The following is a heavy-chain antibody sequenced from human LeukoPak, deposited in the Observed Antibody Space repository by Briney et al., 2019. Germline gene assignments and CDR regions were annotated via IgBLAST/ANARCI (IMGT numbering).Heavy chain of an antibody. Sequence: ASVKVSCKASGYTFSNYGISWVRQAPGQGLEWMGWISAYNGNTNYAQKLQGRVTMTTDTSTSTAYMELRSLRSDDTAVYYCAREWGGFYYYDSSGYYDYWGQGTLVTVSS. CDR1: GYTFSNYG. J-gene: IGHJ4*02. D-gene: IGHD3-22*01. CDR3: AREWGGFYYYDSSGYYDY. V-gene: IGHV1-18*01. CDR2: ISAYNGNT.